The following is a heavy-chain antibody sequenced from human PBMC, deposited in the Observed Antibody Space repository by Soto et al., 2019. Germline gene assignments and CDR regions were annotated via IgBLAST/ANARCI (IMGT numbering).Heavy chain of an antibody. CDR1: GFTFSSYG. Sequence: GGSLRLSCVGSGFTFSSYGMHWVRQAPGKGLECVAVISDTGSSHYYAASVEGRFTISRENAKKTLSPHMDRLGVEDTAVYYCAKDRGGDCPDNSCYFGADYWGQGTPVAVSS. V-gene: IGHV3-30*18. D-gene: IGHD2-2*01. CDR3: AKDRGGDCPDNSCYFGADY. CDR2: ISDTGSSH. J-gene: IGHJ4*02.